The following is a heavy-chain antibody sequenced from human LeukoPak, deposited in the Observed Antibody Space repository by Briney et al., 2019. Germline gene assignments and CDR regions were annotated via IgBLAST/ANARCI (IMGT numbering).Heavy chain of an antibody. Sequence: GASVKVSCKASGYAFINYAISWVRQAPGQGLEWMGGIIPIFGTANYAQKFQGRVTITADESTSTAYMELSSLRSEDTAVYYCARDKDYYGMDVWGQGTTVTVSS. CDR2: IIPIFGTA. J-gene: IGHJ6*02. V-gene: IGHV1-69*13. CDR1: GYAFINYA. CDR3: ARDKDYYGMDV.